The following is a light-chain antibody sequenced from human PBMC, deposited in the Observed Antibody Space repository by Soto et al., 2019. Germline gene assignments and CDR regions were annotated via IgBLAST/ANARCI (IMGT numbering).Light chain of an antibody. CDR1: SSDVGGYIY. Sequence: QPASVSGSPGQSITISCTGTSSDVGGYIYVSWHQQHPGTAPKLMIYDVTIRPSGVSHRFSGSKSGNTASLTISNLQAEDEADYYCSSFTSSNTLLFGGGTKLTVL. CDR3: SSFTSSNTLL. CDR2: DVT. J-gene: IGLJ2*01. V-gene: IGLV2-14*03.